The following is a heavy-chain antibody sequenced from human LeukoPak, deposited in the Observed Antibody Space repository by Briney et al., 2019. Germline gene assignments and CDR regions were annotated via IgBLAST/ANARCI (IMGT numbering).Heavy chain of an antibody. D-gene: IGHD6-13*01. J-gene: IGHJ4*02. CDR2: ISSKGGRT. CDR1: GFTFSRYV. Sequence: GGALRLSCSDSGFTFSRYVMHWVRQAPGKGLEYVSAISSKGGRTYYADSVKGRFTISRDNSKNTLYLQMRSLRAQHTSVYYCVKVAVLGQQLARVYFHYWGQGTLVTVSS. V-gene: IGHV3-64D*06. CDR3: VKVAVLGQQLARVYFHY.